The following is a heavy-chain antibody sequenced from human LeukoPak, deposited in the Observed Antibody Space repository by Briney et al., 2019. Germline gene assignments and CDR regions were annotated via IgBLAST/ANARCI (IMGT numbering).Heavy chain of an antibody. D-gene: IGHD5-12*01. CDR2: ISAYSGKT. CDR1: GYTFSNYG. V-gene: IGHV1-18*01. Sequence: ASVKVSCKASGYTFSNYGITWVRQAPGQGLEWMGWISAYSGKTNSAQKLQGRVTFTTDTSTSTAYMELRSLRFDDTAVYYCVRLTAYSGYVLMGFGYWGQGTLVTVSS. CDR3: VRLTAYSGYVLMGFGY. J-gene: IGHJ4*02.